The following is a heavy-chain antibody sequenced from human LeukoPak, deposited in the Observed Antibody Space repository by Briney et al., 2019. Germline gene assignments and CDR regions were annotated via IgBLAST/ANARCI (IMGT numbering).Heavy chain of an antibody. Sequence: GGSLRLSCAASGFTFSTYAMSWVRQAPGKGLEWVSGISAGGGSTYYADSVKGRFTISRDNSKNTLYLQMDSLRAEDTAVYYCARDRAWNYFDSWGQGTLVTVSS. V-gene: IGHV3-23*01. D-gene: IGHD3-3*01. CDR2: ISAGGGST. CDR3: ARDRAWNYFDS. CDR1: GFTFSTYA. J-gene: IGHJ4*02.